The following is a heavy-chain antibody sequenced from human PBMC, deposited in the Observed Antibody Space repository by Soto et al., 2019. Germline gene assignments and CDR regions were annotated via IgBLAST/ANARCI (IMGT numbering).Heavy chain of an antibody. CDR2: ISGSGGST. J-gene: IGHJ5*02. CDR1: GFTFSSYA. D-gene: IGHD6-6*01. Sequence: EVQLLESGGGLVQPGGSLRLSCAASGFTFSSYAMSWVRQAPGKGLEWVSAISGSGGSTYYADSVKGRFTISRDNSKNPLYLQRTSLRPGETAVYYCAPTGGTARPGPGDFTSWGQGPLVPVS. CDR3: APTGGTARPGPGDFTS. V-gene: IGHV3-23*01.